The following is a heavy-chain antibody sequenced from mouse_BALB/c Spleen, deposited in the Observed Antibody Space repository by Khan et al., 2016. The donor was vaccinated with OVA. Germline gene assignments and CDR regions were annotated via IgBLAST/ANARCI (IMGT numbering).Heavy chain of an antibody. CDR1: GFPFTDYI. Sequence: VQLQESGPDLVKPGASVKMSCKASGFPFTDYIITWVKQRTGQGLEWIGEIYPGSVTTYYNEKFKGKATLTADKSSNTAYIQLSSLTSEDSAVYVCARRDDGSTYPGFAYWGQGTLVTVSA. J-gene: IGHJ3*01. V-gene: IGHV1-77*01. CDR3: ARRDDGSTYPGFAY. D-gene: IGHD1-1*01. CDR2: IYPGSVTT.